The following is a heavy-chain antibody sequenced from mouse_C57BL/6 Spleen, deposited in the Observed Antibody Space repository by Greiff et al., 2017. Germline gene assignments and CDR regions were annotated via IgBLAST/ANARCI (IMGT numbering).Heavy chain of an antibody. D-gene: IGHD2-2*01. V-gene: IGHV5-15*01. CDR3: ARHGYDDWYFDV. Sequence: EVHLVESGGGLVQPGGSLKLSCAASGFTFSDYGMAWVRQAPRKGPEWVAFISNLAYSIYYADTVTGRFTISRENAKNTLYLEMSSLRSEDTAMYYCARHGYDDWYFDVWGTGTTVTVSS. CDR1: GFTFSDYG. J-gene: IGHJ1*03. CDR2: ISNLAYSI.